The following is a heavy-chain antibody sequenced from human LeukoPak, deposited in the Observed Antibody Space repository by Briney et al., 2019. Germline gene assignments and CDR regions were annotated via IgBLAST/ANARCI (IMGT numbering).Heavy chain of an antibody. CDR1: GFTFDDYG. J-gene: IGHJ4*02. Sequence: PGGSLRLSCAASGFTFDDYGMSWVRQAPGKGLEWVSYISSSGTTIYYPDSVKGRFTISRDNAKNSLYLQMNSLRAEDTAVYYCARSSGWYTGFDFWGQGTLVTVSS. V-gene: IGHV3-48*03. CDR2: ISSSGTTI. D-gene: IGHD6-19*01. CDR3: ARSSGWYTGFDF.